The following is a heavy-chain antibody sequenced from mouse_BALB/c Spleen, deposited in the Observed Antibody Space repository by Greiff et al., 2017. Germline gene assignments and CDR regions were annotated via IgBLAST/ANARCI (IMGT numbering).Heavy chain of an antibody. Sequence: VQVVESGPELVKPGASVKISCKASGYTFTDYYINWVKQKPGQGLEWIGWIYPGSGNTKYNEKFKGKATLTVDTSSSTAYMQLSSLTSEDTAVYFCARFGYDEPYAMDYWGQGTSVTVSS. J-gene: IGHJ4*01. CDR1: GYTFTDYY. CDR2: IYPGSGNT. V-gene: IGHV1-84*02. D-gene: IGHD2-2*01. CDR3: ARFGYDEPYAMDY.